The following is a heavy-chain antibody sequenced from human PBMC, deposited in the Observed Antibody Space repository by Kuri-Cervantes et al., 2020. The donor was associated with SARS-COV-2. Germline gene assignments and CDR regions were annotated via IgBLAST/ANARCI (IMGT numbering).Heavy chain of an antibody. CDR1: GGSISDHY. D-gene: IGHD5-18*01. CDR3: ARDLNGQLWSTGLGY. V-gene: IGHV4-59*11. CDR2: IYDSGTT. J-gene: IGHJ4*02. Sequence: GSLRLSCTVSGGSISDHYWSWIRQSPGKGLEWIGYIYDSGTTNYNPSLKSRVTVSVDKSKNHFSLRLSSVTAADTAVYYCARDLNGQLWSTGLGYWGQGTLVTISS.